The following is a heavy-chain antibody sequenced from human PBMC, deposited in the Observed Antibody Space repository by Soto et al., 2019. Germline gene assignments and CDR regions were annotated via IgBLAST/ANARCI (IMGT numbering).Heavy chain of an antibody. Sequence: LRLSCAASGFTFSSYSMNWVRQAPGKGLEWVSSISSSSSYIYYADSVKGRFTISRDNAKNSLYLQMNSLRAEDTAVYYCARENGDYGYGMDVWGQGTTVTVSS. CDR3: ARENGDYGYGMDV. J-gene: IGHJ6*02. V-gene: IGHV3-21*01. D-gene: IGHD4-17*01. CDR1: GFTFSSYS. CDR2: ISSSSSYI.